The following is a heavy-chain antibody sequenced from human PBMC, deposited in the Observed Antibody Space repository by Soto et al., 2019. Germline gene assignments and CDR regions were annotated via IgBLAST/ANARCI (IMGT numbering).Heavy chain of an antibody. V-gene: IGHV1-69*12. Sequence: QVQLVQSGAEVKKPESSVKVSCKAPGGTFSTYAISWVRQAPAQGLEWMGGIIPMFGTANYAQRFQDRVTMTADESTNTVYMELSSLRSEDTAVYFCASGIQLWLRRINNGYSGWGQGTLVTVSS. CDR2: IIPMFGTA. D-gene: IGHD5-18*01. J-gene: IGHJ4*02. CDR1: GGTFSTYA. CDR3: ASGIQLWLRRINNGYSG.